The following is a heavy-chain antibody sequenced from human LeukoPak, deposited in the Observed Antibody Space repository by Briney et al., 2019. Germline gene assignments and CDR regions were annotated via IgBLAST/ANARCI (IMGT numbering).Heavy chain of an antibody. Sequence: GGSLRLSCEPSGFTFSTYGMNWVRQAPGEGLEWVSYISDGGSHIFYADSVKGRFTVSRDNAKSSLFLQMDSLRAEDTAVYYCARDQSGWYLGFDIWGQGTMVTVSS. D-gene: IGHD6-19*01. J-gene: IGHJ3*02. CDR1: GFTFSTYG. CDR3: ARDQSGWYLGFDI. CDR2: ISDGGSHI. V-gene: IGHV3-48*03.